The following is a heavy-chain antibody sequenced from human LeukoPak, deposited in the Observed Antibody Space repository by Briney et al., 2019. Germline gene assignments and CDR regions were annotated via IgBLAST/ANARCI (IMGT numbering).Heavy chain of an antibody. V-gene: IGHV3-7*01. J-gene: IGHJ5*02. D-gene: IGHD5-12*01. CDR2: IKEDGSER. CDR3: ARDAGNSGYGCDL. Sequence: QPGGSLRLSCEGSALIFSDHGMNWVRQTPGKGLEWVASIKEDGSERQYVDSVKGRFTISRDNARNSLYLQMNNLRGEDTAIYYCARDAGNSGYGCDLWGQGTLVTVSS. CDR1: ALIFSDHG.